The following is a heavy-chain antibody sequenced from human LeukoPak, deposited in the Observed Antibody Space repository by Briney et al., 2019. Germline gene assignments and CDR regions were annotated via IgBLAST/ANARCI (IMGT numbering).Heavy chain of an antibody. Sequence: SETLSLTCTVSGGSISSSSYYWGWIRHPRGKGLAWIGSIYYSGSTYYNPSLKSRVTISVDTSKNQFSLKLSSVTAADTAVYYCARYCSSTTWWYQEPFGYYWGQGTLVTVSS. CDR3: ARYCSSTTWWYQEPFGYY. V-gene: IGHV4-39*01. J-gene: IGHJ4*02. CDR1: GGSISSSSYY. D-gene: IGHD2-2*01. CDR2: IYYSGST.